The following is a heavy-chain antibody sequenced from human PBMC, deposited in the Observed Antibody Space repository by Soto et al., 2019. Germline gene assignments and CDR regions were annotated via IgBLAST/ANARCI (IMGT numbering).Heavy chain of an antibody. CDR1: GFTFSSYW. J-gene: IGHJ4*02. D-gene: IGHD5-12*01. V-gene: IGHV3-74*01. CDR2: INSDGSST. CDR3: ARVGVLGKMATITLPNY. Sequence: EVQLVESGGGLVQPGGSLRLSCAASGFTFSSYWMHWVRQAPGKGLVWVSRINSDGSSTSYADSVKGRFTISRDNAKNTLYLQMNSLRAEDTAVYYCARVGVLGKMATITLPNYWGQGTLVTVSS.